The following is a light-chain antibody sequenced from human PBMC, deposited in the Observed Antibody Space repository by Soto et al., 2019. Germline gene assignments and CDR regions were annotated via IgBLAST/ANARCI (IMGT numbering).Light chain of an antibody. CDR3: HQSYSVPLT. Sequence: DIQMTQSPASLSASVGDRVTITFRASQPITKFLNSFQHKHGEAPKRLIYGASILQDGVPSRFSGSRSGTDYTLTISGLQTEDFAPYFCHQSYSVPLTFGGGTKVEI. J-gene: IGKJ4*01. CDR2: GAS. CDR1: QPITKF. V-gene: IGKV1-39*01.